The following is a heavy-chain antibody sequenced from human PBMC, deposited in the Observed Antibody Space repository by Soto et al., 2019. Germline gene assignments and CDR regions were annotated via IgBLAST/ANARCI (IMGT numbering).Heavy chain of an antibody. CDR2: ISGSGGST. D-gene: IGHD1-26*01. Sequence: EVQLLESGGGLVQPGGSLRLSCAASGFTFSSYAMRWVRQAPGKGLERVSAISGSGGSTYYADSVKGRFTISRDNSKNTLYLQMNSLRAEDTAVYYCARRGSGSYYDYWGQGTLVIVSS. CDR1: GFTFSSYA. J-gene: IGHJ4*02. V-gene: IGHV3-23*01. CDR3: ARRGSGSYYDY.